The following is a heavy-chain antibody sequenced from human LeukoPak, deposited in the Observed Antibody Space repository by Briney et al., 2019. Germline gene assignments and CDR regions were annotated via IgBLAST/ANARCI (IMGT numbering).Heavy chain of an antibody. J-gene: IGHJ3*02. CDR3: ANPPSGPHAFDI. CDR2: ISGSGGST. V-gene: IGHV3-23*01. Sequence: PGGSLRLSCAASGFTFSNYAMSWVRQAPGKGLQWVSGISGSGGSTYYADSVKGRFTISRDNSKNTLYLQMNSLRAEDTAVYYCANPPSGPHAFDIWGQGTMVTVSS. CDR1: GFTFSNYA.